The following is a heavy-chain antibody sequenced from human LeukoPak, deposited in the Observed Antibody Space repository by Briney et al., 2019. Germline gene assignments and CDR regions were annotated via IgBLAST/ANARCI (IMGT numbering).Heavy chain of an antibody. CDR3: ARGSSTHGEYYFDY. V-gene: IGHV3-7*01. Sequence: GGSLRLSCAASGFTFSSYWMGWVRQAPGKGLEWVANINQDGSETYYVDSVEGRITISRDNAKNSLYLQMNSLRAEDTAVYFCARGSSTHGEYYFDYWGQGTLVTVSS. CDR1: GFTFSSYW. J-gene: IGHJ4*02. CDR2: INQDGSET. D-gene: IGHD2-2*01.